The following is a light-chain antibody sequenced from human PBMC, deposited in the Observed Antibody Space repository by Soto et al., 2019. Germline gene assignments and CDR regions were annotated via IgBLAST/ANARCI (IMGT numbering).Light chain of an antibody. CDR1: QSIDSY. Sequence: DIQMTQSPSSLSASVGDRVTITCRASQSIDSYLNWYQQKPGKAPKLLIYASSILQSGVPSRFSDIGSGKDFTLTISSLHPEDLATYSCQQSYSTLAWTFCQGTNVEI. CDR3: QQSYSTLAWT. V-gene: IGKV1-39*01. J-gene: IGKJ1*01. CDR2: ASS.